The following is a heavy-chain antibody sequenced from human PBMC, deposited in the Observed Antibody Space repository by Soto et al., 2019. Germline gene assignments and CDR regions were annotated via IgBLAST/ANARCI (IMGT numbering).Heavy chain of an antibody. J-gene: IGHJ4*02. V-gene: IGHV1-69*06. CDR3: ARRDSHGFFRYFDN. CDR2: TNGNLGTG. D-gene: IGHD3-10*01. CDR1: GGTFSSYP. Sequence: QVQLVQSGAEVKRPGSSVKVSCKASGGTFSSYPISWVRQAPGQGLEWMGGTNGNLGTGNYAQKFRGRLTITADKSTTTTYRELSSLTSEDTAVYYCARRDSHGFFRYFDNWGQGPLVTVSS.